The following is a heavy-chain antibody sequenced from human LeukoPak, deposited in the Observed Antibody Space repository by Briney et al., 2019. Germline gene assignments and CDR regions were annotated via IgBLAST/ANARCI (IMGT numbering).Heavy chain of an antibody. Sequence: GGTLRLSCAASGFTFSSYGMSSVRQAPGKGLEWVSAISGSGGSTYYADSVKGRFTISRDNSKNTLYLQMNSLRPEDPAVYSFAKDPYVVRYFAYWGQGTLVTVSS. CDR1: GFTFSSYG. CDR2: ISGSGGST. J-gene: IGHJ4*02. V-gene: IGHV3-23*01. D-gene: IGHD3-9*01. CDR3: AKDPYVVRYFAY.